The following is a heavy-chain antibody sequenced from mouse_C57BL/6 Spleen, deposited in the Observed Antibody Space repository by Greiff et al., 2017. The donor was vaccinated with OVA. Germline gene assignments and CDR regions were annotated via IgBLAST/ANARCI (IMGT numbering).Heavy chain of an antibody. CDR3: ARSYGSSLSWFAY. J-gene: IGHJ3*01. Sequence: QVQLQQSGPELVKPGASVKLSCKASGYTFTSYDINWVKQRPGQGLEWIGWIYPRDGSTKYNEKFKGKATLTVDPSSSTAYLELHSLTSEDSAVYYCARSYGSSLSWFAYWGQGTLVTVSA. D-gene: IGHD1-1*01. V-gene: IGHV1-85*01. CDR2: IYPRDGST. CDR1: GYTFTSYD.